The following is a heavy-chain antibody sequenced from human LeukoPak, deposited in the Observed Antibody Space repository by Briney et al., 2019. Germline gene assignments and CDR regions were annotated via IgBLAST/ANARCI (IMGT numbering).Heavy chain of an antibody. CDR3: AKYSVDTPTYYYGMDV. V-gene: IGHV3-23*01. J-gene: IGHJ6*02. CDR2: ISGRGGRT. Sequence: GGSLRLSCAASGFTFTNYAMSWVRQAPGKGLDWVSDISGRGGRTYYADSVKGRFTISRDNFKNTLYLEMNGLRAEDTAVYYCAKYSVDTPTYYYGMDVWGQGTTVTVSS. D-gene: IGHD5-18*01. CDR1: GFTFTNYA.